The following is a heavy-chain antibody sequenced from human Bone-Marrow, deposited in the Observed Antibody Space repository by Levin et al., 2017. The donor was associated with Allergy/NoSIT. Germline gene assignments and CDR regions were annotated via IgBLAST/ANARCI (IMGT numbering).Heavy chain of an antibody. CDR2: INHSGST. J-gene: IGHJ5*02. Sequence: GSLRLSCAVYGGSFSGYYWSWIRQPPGKGLEWIGEINHSGSTNYNPSLKSRVTISVDTSKNQFSLKLSSVTAADTAVYYCARGRTYCGGDCYTIRNWFDPWGQGTLVTVSS. D-gene: IGHD2-21*02. CDR3: ARGRTYCGGDCYTIRNWFDP. V-gene: IGHV4-34*01. CDR1: GGSFSGYY.